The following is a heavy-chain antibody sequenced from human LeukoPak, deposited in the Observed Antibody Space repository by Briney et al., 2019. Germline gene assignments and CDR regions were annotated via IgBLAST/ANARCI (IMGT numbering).Heavy chain of an antibody. CDR1: GFTFSRHW. J-gene: IGHJ6*02. V-gene: IGHV3-74*01. CDR2: INTDGSST. Sequence: PGGSLRLSCAASGFTFSRHWMHWVRQAPGKGLVWVSRINTDGSSTSYADSVKGRFTISRDNAKKTLYLQMNSLRAEDTAVYYCARDSYDSNYYYGVDVWGQGTTVTVSS. D-gene: IGHD5-12*01. CDR3: ARDSYDSNYYYGVDV.